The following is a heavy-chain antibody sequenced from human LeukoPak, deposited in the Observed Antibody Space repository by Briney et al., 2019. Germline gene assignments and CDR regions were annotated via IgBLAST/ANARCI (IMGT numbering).Heavy chain of an antibody. D-gene: IGHD6-19*01. CDR2: IYHSGST. J-gene: IGHJ5*02. CDR1: GYSISSGDY. V-gene: IGHV4-38-2*02. CDR3: ARHRIPVTGNWFDP. Sequence: SETLSLTCTVSGYSISSGDYWGWIRQPPGKGLEWIGSIYHSGSTYYNPSLKSRVSISVDTSKIQFSLRLSSVTAADTAVFYCARHRIPVTGNWFDPWGQGTLVTVSS.